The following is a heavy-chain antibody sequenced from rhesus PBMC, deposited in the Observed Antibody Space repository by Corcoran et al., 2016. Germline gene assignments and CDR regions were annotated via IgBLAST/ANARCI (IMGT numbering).Heavy chain of an antibody. CDR2: IDSSGST. CDR1: GGSIRGYW. J-gene: IGHJ3*01. Sequence: QLQLQESGPGLVKPSETLSLTCAVSGGSIRGYWWSWIRHPPGQGRGCIGRIDSSGSTDYNPSLKSRVTISRDTSKNQFSLKLSSVTAADTAVYYCARGGYCSSTYCPPYAFDFWGQGLRVTVSS. V-gene: IGHV4-165*01. D-gene: IGHD2-15*01. CDR3: ARGGYCSSTYCPPYAFDF.